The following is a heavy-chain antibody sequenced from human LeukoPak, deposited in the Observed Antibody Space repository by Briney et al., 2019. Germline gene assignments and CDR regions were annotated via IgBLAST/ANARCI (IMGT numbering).Heavy chain of an antibody. CDR1: GFTFSSCW. CDR2: ISYDGSNK. D-gene: IGHD4-17*01. V-gene: IGHV3-30-3*01. CDR3: ARETGSAVGSTDFDY. J-gene: IGHJ4*02. Sequence: GGSLRLSCAASGFTFSSCWMHWVRQAPGKGLEWVAVISYDGSNKYYADSVKGRFTISRDNSKNTLYLQMNSLRAEDTAVYYCARETGSAVGSTDFDYWGQGTLVTVSS.